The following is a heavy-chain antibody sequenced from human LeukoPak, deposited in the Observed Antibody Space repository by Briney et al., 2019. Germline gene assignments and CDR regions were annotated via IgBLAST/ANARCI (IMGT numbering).Heavy chain of an antibody. J-gene: IGHJ6*03. Sequence: PGGSLRLSCAASGFTFNIYRMNWVRQAPGKVLEWVSSISSSSSFIYYADSVRGRFTISRDNAKKSLYLQVNSLRAEDTAVYYCARDPPSSWPPGGYYYYYMDVWGKGTTVTISS. CDR1: GFTFNIYR. CDR2: ISSSSSFI. D-gene: IGHD6-13*01. CDR3: ARDPPSSWPPGGYYYYYMDV. V-gene: IGHV3-21*01.